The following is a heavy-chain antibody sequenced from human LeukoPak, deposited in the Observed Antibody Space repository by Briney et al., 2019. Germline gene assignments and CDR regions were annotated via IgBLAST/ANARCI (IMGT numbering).Heavy chain of an antibody. CDR2: IWYDGSNK. Sequence: PVRSLRLSCAASGFTFSSYGMHWVRQAPGKGLEWVAVIWYDGSNKYYADSVKGRFTISRDNYKNTLYLQMNSLRAEDTAVYYCARVSYYDSSGPFDYWGQGTLVTVSS. CDR1: GFTFSSYG. CDR3: ARVSYYDSSGPFDY. D-gene: IGHD3-22*01. J-gene: IGHJ4*02. V-gene: IGHV3-33*01.